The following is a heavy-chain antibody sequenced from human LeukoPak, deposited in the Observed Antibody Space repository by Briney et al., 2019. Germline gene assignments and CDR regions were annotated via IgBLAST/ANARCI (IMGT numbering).Heavy chain of an antibody. CDR3: ARDFDDFWSGYYRGFDY. J-gene: IGHJ4*02. CDR1: GFTFSSYG. Sequence: PGGSLRLSCAASGFTFSSYGMHWVRQAPGKGLEWVAFIWYDGSNKYYADSVKGRFTISRDNSKNTLYLQMNSLRAEDTAVYYCARDFDDFWSGYYRGFDYWGQGTLVTVSS. V-gene: IGHV3-33*01. CDR2: IWYDGSNK. D-gene: IGHD3-3*01.